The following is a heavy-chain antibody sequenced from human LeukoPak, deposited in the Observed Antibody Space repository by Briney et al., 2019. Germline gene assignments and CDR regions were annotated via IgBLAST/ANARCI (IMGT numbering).Heavy chain of an antibody. J-gene: IGHJ6*02. V-gene: IGHV3-66*01. D-gene: IGHD6-25*01. CDR3: ARDRRAMTANYYYYYGMDV. CDR2: IYSGGST. Sequence: GGSLRLSCAASGFTVSINYMSWVRQAPGKGLEWVSVIYSGGSTYYADSVKGRFTISRDNSKNTLYLQMNSLRAEDTAVYYCARDRRAMTANYYYYYGMDVWGQGTTVTVSS. CDR1: GFTVSINY.